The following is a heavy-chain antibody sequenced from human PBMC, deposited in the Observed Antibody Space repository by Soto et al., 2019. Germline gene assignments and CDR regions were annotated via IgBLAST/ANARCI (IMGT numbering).Heavy chain of an antibody. CDR3: ARDKRDLRFLEWSYYFDY. V-gene: IGHV3-30-3*01. D-gene: IGHD3-3*01. CDR1: GFTFSNYA. CDR2: ISYDGSNK. Sequence: QVQLVESGGGVVQPGRSLRLSCAPSGFTFSNYAVHGVRQAPVKGLEWVAVISYDGSNKYYADSVKGRFTISRDNSKNTLYLQMNSLRAEDTAVYYCARDKRDLRFLEWSYYFDYWGQGTLVTVSS. J-gene: IGHJ4*02.